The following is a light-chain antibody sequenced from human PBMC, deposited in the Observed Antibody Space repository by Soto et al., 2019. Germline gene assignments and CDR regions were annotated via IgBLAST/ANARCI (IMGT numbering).Light chain of an antibody. J-gene: IGKJ4*01. V-gene: IGKV4-1*01. CDR2: LAS. Sequence: DIVMTQSPDSLAVSLGARATINCKSSQTVFRSSDNKNYLAWYQQKPGQPPKLLIYLASTRESGVPDRFSGSGSGTDFTLTISSLQAEDVANYYCQQYHSPPVTFGGGTKVEIK. CDR1: QTVFRSSDNKNY. CDR3: QQYHSPPVT.